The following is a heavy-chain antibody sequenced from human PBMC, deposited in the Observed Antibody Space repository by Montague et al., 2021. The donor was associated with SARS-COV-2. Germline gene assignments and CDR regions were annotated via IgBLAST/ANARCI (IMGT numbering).Heavy chain of an antibody. Sequence: PALVKPTQTLTLTCTFSGFSLKTSGESVGWIRQSPGKAPEWLALIYWSDDKNYSPSLKSRLTISKDTSKNQVVLSMTNMGPVDTATYYCAHPRAYCSDTTCYRNWYFDLWGRGTLVTVSS. D-gene: IGHD2-2*01. CDR1: GFSLKTSGES. J-gene: IGHJ2*01. V-gene: IGHV2-5*01. CDR3: AHPRAYCSDTTCYRNWYFDL. CDR2: IYWSDDK.